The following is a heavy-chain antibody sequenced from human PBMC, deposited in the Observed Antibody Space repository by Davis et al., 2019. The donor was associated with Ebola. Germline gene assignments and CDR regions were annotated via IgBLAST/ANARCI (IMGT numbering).Heavy chain of an antibody. J-gene: IGHJ2*01. CDR3: AKDRVEWYFDL. CDR2: ISGSGGST. CDR1: GFTFSSYS. V-gene: IGHV3-23*01. Sequence: PGGSLRLSCAASGFTFSSYSMNWVRQAPGKGLEWVPAISGSGGSTYYADSVKGRFTISRDNSKNTLYLQMNSLRAEDTAVYYCAKDRVEWYFDLWGRGTLVTVSS.